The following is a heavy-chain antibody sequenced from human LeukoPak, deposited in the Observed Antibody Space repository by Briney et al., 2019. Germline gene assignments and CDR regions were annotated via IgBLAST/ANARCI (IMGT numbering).Heavy chain of an antibody. J-gene: IGHJ3*02. CDR3: AREGYDILTGRDAFDI. CDR1: GGSISSYY. Sequence: SETLSLTCTVSGGSISSYYWSWIRQPPGKGLEWIGYIHYSGSTNNNPSLKSRVTISVDTSKNQFSLKLSSVTAADTAVYYCAREGYDILTGRDAFDIWGQGTMVTVSS. CDR2: IHYSGST. D-gene: IGHD3-9*01. V-gene: IGHV4-59*01.